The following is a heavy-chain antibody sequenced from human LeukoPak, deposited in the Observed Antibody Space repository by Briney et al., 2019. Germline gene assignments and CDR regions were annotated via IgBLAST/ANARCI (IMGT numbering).Heavy chain of an antibody. CDR2: IRDRT. J-gene: IGHJ3*01. CDR1: GFTFSTYA. Sequence: GGSLRLSCAASGFTFSTYAMTWVRQAPGKGLEWVSSIRDRTYYADSAKGRFTISRDDSRNTLYLQMNSLGAEDTAVYYCATSWRSYDSSTSYYAFDLWGQGTTVTVSS. D-gene: IGHD3-22*01. CDR3: ATSWRSYDSSTSYYAFDL. V-gene: IGHV3-23*01.